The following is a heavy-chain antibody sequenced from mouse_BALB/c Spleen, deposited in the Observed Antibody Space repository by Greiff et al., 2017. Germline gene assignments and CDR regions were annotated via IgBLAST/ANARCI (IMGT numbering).Heavy chain of an antibody. D-gene: IGHD2-4*01. CDR3: ASLYYDYDELFAY. CDR1: GFSLTSYG. Sequence: QVQLQQSGPGLVAPSQSLSITCTVSGFSLTSYGVHWVRQPPGKGLEWLGVIWAGGSTNYNSALMSRLSISKDNSKSQVFLKMNSLQTDDTAMYYCASLYYDYDELFAYWGQGTLVTVSA. J-gene: IGHJ3*01. V-gene: IGHV2-9*02. CDR2: IWAGGST.